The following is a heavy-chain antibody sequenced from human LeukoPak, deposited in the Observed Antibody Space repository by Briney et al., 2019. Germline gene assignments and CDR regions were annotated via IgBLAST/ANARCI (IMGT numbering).Heavy chain of an antibody. CDR1: GFTFSSYW. CDR2: IKQDGSEK. CDR3: AKESGKRSYGAYFDY. D-gene: IGHD4-17*01. J-gene: IGHJ4*02. V-gene: IGHV3-7*04. Sequence: PGGSLRLSCAASGFTFSSYWMSWVRQAPGKGLEWVANIKQDGSEKYYSDSVKGRFTISRDNSQNTLYLQMNSLRAEDTAIYYCAKESGKRSYGAYFDYWGQGTLVTVSS.